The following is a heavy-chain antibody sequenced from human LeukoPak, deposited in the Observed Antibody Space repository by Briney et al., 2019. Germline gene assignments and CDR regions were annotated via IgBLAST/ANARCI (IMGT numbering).Heavy chain of an antibody. J-gene: IGHJ4*02. CDR1: GFTFNIYS. CDR2: ISSSSTTI. CDR3: ARDTYYYDSSGYYYDY. Sequence: GGSLRLSCAASGFTFNIYSMNWVRQAPGKGLEWVSYISSSSTTIYYADSVKGRFTISRDNSKNTLYLQMNSLRAEDTAVYYCARDTYYYDSSGYYYDYWGQGTLVTVSS. V-gene: IGHV3-48*01. D-gene: IGHD3-22*01.